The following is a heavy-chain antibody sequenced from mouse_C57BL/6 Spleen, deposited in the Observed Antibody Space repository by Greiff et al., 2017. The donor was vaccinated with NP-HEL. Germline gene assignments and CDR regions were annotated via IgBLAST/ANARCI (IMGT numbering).Heavy chain of an antibody. J-gene: IGHJ4*01. Sequence: VQLQQSGPELVKPGASVKISCKASGYTFTDYYMNWVKQSHGKSLEWIGDINPNNGGTSYNQKFKGKATLTVDKSSSTAYMELRSLTSEDSAVYYCARYRDHSRGAMDYWGQGTSLTVSS. D-gene: IGHD3-1*01. CDR2: INPNNGGT. CDR1: GYTFTDYY. V-gene: IGHV1-26*01. CDR3: ARYRDHSRGAMDY.